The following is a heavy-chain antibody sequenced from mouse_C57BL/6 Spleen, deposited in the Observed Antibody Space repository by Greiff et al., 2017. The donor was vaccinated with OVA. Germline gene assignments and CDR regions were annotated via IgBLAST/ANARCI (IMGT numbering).Heavy chain of an antibody. CDR2: FYPGSGST. Sequence: QVQLQQPGAELVKPGASVKMSCKASGYTFTSYWITWVKQRPGQGLEWIGDFYPGSGSTNYNEKFKSKATLTVDTSSSTASMQLSSLTSEVSAVYFCASYCCGSSYWCFDVWGTGTKVTVSS. J-gene: IGHJ1*03. V-gene: IGHV1-55*01. CDR3: ASYCCGSSYWCFDV. D-gene: IGHD1-1*01. CDR1: GYTFTSYW.